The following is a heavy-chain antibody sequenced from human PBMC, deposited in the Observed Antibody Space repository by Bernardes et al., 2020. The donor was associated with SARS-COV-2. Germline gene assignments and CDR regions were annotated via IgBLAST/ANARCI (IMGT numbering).Heavy chain of an antibody. CDR2: IGSRINGETI. J-gene: IGHJ3*02. CDR3: SRDLSITSRASDI. V-gene: IGHV3-49*04. CDR1: GLTFGDYP. D-gene: IGHD1-20*01. Sequence: GGSLRLSCAASGLTFGDYPLSWVRQAPGKGLEWVSFIGSRINGETIQYAASVRGRFTISRDDSKSIAYLQMDRLKTEDTAVYYCSRDLSITSRASDIWGQGTMVTVSS.